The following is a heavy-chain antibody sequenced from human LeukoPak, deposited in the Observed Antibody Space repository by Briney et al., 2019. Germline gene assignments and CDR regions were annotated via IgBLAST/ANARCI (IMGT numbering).Heavy chain of an antibody. CDR3: ATLRVLLWFGELSVNWFDY. D-gene: IGHD3-10*01. CDR2: FDPEDGET. V-gene: IGHV1-24*01. CDR1: GYTLTELS. Sequence: ASVKVSCKVSGYTLTELSMHWVRQAPGKGLEWMGGFDPEDGETIYAQKFQGRVTMTEDTSTDTAYMELSSLRSEDTAVYYCATLRVLLWFGELSVNWFDYWGQGTLVTVSS. J-gene: IGHJ4*02.